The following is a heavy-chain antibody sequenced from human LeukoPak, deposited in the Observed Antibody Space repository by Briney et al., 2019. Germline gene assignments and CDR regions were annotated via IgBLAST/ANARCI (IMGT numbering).Heavy chain of an antibody. D-gene: IGHD4-17*01. CDR2: INPNSGGT. CDR3: ARSDSDDYGDYFDY. CDR1: GYTLTGYY. J-gene: IGHJ4*02. Sequence: ASVKVSCKASGYTLTGYYIHWVRQAPGQGLEWMGWINPNSGGTNYAQKFQGRVTMTRDTSISTAYMELSRLRSDDTAVYYCARSDSDDYGDYFDYWGQGTLVTVSS. V-gene: IGHV1-2*02.